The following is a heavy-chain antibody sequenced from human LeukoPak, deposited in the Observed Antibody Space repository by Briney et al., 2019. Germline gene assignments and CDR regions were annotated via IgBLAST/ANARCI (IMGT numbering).Heavy chain of an antibody. Sequence: GGSLRLSCVASEFTFSSSAMSWVRQAPGKGLEWVSTISRSSGHTYYADSVKGRFTISRDNSKNTLYLQMNSLRAEDTAVYYCATSPGIAVDFDYWGQGTLVTVSS. CDR1: EFTFSSSA. J-gene: IGHJ4*02. V-gene: IGHV3-23*01. D-gene: IGHD6-19*01. CDR2: ISRSSGHT. CDR3: ATSPGIAVDFDY.